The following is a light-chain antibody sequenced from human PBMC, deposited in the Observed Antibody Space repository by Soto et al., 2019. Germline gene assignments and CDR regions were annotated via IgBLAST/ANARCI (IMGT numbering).Light chain of an antibody. CDR2: DAS. J-gene: IGKJ4*01. CDR1: QSVSNY. V-gene: IGKV3-11*01. CDR3: QHRAGWPPALT. Sequence: EIVLTQSPATLSLSPGERATLYCRASQSVSNYLAWYQQKPGQAPRLLIYDASNRATGIPARFSGSGSGTDFTLTISSLEPEDFAVYFCQHRAGWPPALTFGGGTKVEIK.